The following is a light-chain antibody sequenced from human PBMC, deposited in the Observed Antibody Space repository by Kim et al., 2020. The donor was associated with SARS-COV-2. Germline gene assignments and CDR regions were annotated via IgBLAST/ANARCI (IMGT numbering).Light chain of an antibody. CDR1: SSDVGGYNY. Sequence: QSALTQPPSASGSPGQSVTISCTGTSSDVGGYNYVSWYQQHPDKAPKLMIYEVNKRPSGVPDRFSGSKSGNTASLTVYGLQAEDEADYYCSSYAGSNNWVFGGGTQLTVL. CDR3: SSYAGSNNWV. CDR2: EVN. V-gene: IGLV2-8*01. J-gene: IGLJ3*02.